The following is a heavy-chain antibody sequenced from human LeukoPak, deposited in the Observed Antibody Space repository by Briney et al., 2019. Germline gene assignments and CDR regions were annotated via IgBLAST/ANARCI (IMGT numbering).Heavy chain of an antibody. D-gene: IGHD3-22*01. J-gene: IGHJ6*02. CDR2: IWYDGSNK. Sequence: GGSLRLSCAASGFTFSSYGMHWVRQAPGKGLEWAAVIWYDGSNKYYADSVKGRFTISRDNSKNTLYLQMNSLRAEDTAVYYCARALDYYDSSGYAVYYGMDVWGQGTTVTVSS. CDR1: GFTFSSYG. V-gene: IGHV3-33*01. CDR3: ARALDYYDSSGYAVYYGMDV.